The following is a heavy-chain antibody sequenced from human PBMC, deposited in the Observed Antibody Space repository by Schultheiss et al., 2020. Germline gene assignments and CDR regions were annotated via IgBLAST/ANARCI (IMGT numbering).Heavy chain of an antibody. CDR3: HHVPAAGY. Sequence: SVKVSCKASGGTFSSYAISWVRQAPGQGLEWMGGIIPIFGTANYAQKFQGRVTMTRDTSTSTVYMELSSLRSEDTAVYYCHHVPAAGYWGQGTLVTGSS. CDR1: GGTFSSYA. D-gene: IGHD2-2*01. V-gene: IGHV1-69*05. CDR2: IIPIFGTA. J-gene: IGHJ4*02.